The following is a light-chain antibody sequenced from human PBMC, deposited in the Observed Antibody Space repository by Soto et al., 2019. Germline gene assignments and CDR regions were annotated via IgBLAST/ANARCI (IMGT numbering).Light chain of an antibody. Sequence: DIQLTQSPSFLSASEGDRVTITCRASQGISSYLAWYQQKPGKAPKLLIYAASTLQSGVPSRFSGSGSGAEFTLTITSLQPEDFATYYCQQPNTYPLTFGGGTKVEIK. CDR1: QGISSY. CDR2: AAS. V-gene: IGKV1-9*01. J-gene: IGKJ4*01. CDR3: QQPNTYPLT.